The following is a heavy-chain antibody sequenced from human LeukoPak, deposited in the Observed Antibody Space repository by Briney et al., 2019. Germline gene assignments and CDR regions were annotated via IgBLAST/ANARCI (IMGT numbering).Heavy chain of an antibody. CDR3: AKDLSRAARAENFDY. CDR1: GFTFSSYA. CDR2: ISYDGSNK. V-gene: IGHV3-30-3*01. D-gene: IGHD6-6*01. J-gene: IGHJ4*02. Sequence: GGSLRLSCAASGFTFSSYAMHWVRQAPGKGLEWVAVISYDGSNKYYADSVKGRFTISRDNSKNTLYLQMNSLRAEDTAVYYCAKDLSRAARAENFDYWGQGTLVTVSS.